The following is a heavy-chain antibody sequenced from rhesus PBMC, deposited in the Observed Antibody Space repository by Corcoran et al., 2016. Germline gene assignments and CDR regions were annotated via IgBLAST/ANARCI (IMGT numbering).Heavy chain of an antibody. Sequence: EVQLVETGGGLVQPGGSLKLSCAASGFTLRSYGRSWVRQAQGKGIGLVSAINSWGGSTYYAYSVKGRCTISRANSKNTLSLQMKSRRAEDTAVDYCAKGGIAAAGRFDYWGQGVLVTVSS. CDR2: INSWGGST. CDR3: AKGGIAAAGRFDY. D-gene: IGHD6-25*01. J-gene: IGHJ4*01. V-gene: IGHV3S5*01. CDR1: GFTLRSYG.